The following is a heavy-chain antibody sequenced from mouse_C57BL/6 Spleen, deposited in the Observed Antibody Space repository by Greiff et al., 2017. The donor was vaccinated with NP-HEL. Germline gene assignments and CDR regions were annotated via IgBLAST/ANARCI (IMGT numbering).Heavy chain of an antibody. CDR3: ARGDYDDAWFAY. CDR1: GFTFSDYY. V-gene: IGHV5-12*01. Sequence: EVQVVESGGGLVQPGGSLKLSCAASGFTFSDYYMYWVRQTPEKRLEWVAYISNGGGSTYYPDTVKGRFTISRDNAKNTLYLQMSRLKSEDTAMYDGARGDYDDAWFAYWGQGTLVTVSA. CDR2: ISNGGGST. J-gene: IGHJ3*01. D-gene: IGHD2-4*01.